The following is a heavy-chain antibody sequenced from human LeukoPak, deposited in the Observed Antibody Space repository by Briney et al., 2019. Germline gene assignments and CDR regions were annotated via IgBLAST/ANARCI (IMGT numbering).Heavy chain of an antibody. CDR3: ARDRSGIAAADFFDY. CDR1: GGTFSSYA. CDR2: IIPIFGTA. D-gene: IGHD6-13*01. J-gene: IGHJ4*02. Sequence: SVKDSCKASGGTFSSYAISWVGQAPGQRLEWMGGIIPIFGTANYAQKFQGRVTITADESTSTAYMELSSLRSEDTAVYYCARDRSGIAAADFFDYWGQGTLVTVSS. V-gene: IGHV1-69*13.